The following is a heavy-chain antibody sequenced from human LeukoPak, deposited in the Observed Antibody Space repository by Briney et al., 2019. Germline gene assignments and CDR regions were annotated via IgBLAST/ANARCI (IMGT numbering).Heavy chain of an antibody. D-gene: IGHD2-2*01. CDR2: ISAYNGNT. J-gene: IGHJ4*02. Sequence: ASVKVSCKASGYTFTSYGISWVRQAPGQGLEWMGWISAYNGNTNYAQKLQGRVTMTTDASTSTAYMELRSLRSDDTAVYYCARALPVAHIVVVPAASPFDYWGQGTLVTVSS. V-gene: IGHV1-18*01. CDR1: GYTFTSYG. CDR3: ARALPVAHIVVVPAASPFDY.